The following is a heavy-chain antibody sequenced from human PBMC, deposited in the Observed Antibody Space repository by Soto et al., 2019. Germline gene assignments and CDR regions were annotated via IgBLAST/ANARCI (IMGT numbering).Heavy chain of an antibody. V-gene: IGHV1-18*04. J-gene: IGHJ4*02. CDR3: GRGGGIYSISWPIDH. D-gene: IGHD6-13*01. Sequence: ASVKVSCKTSGYTFTTYGISWVRQAPGQGLEWMGWIGLYNDNRNYEQKFQGRVTMTTDTSTNTAYMELRSLRSDDTAVYYGGRGGGIYSISWPIDHWGQGTLVTVSS. CDR2: IGLYNDNR. CDR1: GYTFTTYG.